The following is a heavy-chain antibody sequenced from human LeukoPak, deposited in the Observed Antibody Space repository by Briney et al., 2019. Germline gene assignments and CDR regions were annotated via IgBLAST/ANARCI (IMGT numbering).Heavy chain of an antibody. CDR1: GGSISSYY. Sequence: SETLSLTCTVSGGSISSYYWSWIRQPPGKGLEWIGYIYYSGSTHYNPSLTSRVTVSLDTTNNQFSLNLISVTAADTAVYYCARGHSFSSSWSLSALAIWGQGTMVTVSS. CDR2: IYYSGST. J-gene: IGHJ3*02. V-gene: IGHV4-59*08. CDR3: ARGHSFSSSWSLSALAI. D-gene: IGHD6-13*01.